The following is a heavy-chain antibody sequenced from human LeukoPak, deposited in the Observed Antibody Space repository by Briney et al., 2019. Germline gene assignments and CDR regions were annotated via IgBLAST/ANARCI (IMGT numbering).Heavy chain of an antibody. J-gene: IGHJ6*02. Sequence: SETLSLTCTVSGGSISSSSHYWGWIRQPPGKGPEWIGSLYYSGSTYYNPSLKSRVTISVDTSKNQFSLKLSPVTATDTAVYYCARHDRTTTSCLYFYGMDVWGQGTTVTVSS. CDR2: LYYSGST. CDR3: ARHDRTTTSCLYFYGMDV. V-gene: IGHV4-39*01. CDR1: GGSISSSSHY. D-gene: IGHD2-2*01.